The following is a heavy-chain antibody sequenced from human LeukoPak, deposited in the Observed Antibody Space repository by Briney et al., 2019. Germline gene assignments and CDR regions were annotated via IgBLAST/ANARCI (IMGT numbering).Heavy chain of an antibody. CDR2: IKSKTDGGTT. CDR1: GFTFSNAW. CDR3: TTGQSVVVVPAARDDAFDI. J-gene: IGHJ3*02. V-gene: IGHV3-15*01. Sequence: KPGGSLRLSCAASGFTFSNAWMSWVRQAPGKGLEWVGRIKSKTDGGTTDYAAPVKGRFTISRDDSKNTLYLQMNSLKTEDTAVYYCTTGQSVVVVPAARDDAFDIWGQGTMVTVS. D-gene: IGHD2-2*01.